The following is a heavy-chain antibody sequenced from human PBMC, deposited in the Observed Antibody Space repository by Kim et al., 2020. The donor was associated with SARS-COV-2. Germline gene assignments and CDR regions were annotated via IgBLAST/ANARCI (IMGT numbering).Heavy chain of an antibody. CDR2: ISSSSSYI. D-gene: IGHD1-26*01. Sequence: GGSLRLSCAASGFTFSSYSMNWVRQAPGKGLEWVSSISSSSSYIYYADSVKGRFTISRDNAKNSLYLQMNSLRAEDTAVYYCARDRFDMGATFDYWGQGTLVTVSS. J-gene: IGHJ4*02. CDR3: ARDRFDMGATFDY. CDR1: GFTFSSYS. V-gene: IGHV3-21*01.